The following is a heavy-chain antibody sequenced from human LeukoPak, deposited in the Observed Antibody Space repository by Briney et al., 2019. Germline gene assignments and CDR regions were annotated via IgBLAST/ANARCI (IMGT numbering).Heavy chain of an antibody. J-gene: IGHJ5*02. CDR1: GFPFVKAW. CDR3: ARFRRLTWFDP. D-gene: IGHD5-12*01. CDR2: IHNDGSGT. Sequence: PGGSLRLSCAASGFPFVKAWMHWVRQAPGKGLVWVSRIHNDGSGTTYADSVKGRFTISRDNAKNSLYLQMNSLRAEDTAVYYCARFRRLTWFDPWGQGTLVTVSS. V-gene: IGHV3-74*03.